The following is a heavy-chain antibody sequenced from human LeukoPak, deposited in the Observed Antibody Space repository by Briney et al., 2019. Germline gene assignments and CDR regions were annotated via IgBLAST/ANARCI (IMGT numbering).Heavy chain of an antibody. CDR1: GYTFNAYS. CDR3: AREGGVAVDGLDY. D-gene: IGHD2-8*01. CDR2: ISGYNGNT. J-gene: IGHJ4*02. Sequence: ASVKVSCKASGYTFNAYSIRWVRQAPGQGPEWMGRISGYNGNTKYAQKVQGRVTMTTDTSTSTVYMELRSLTSDDTAVYFCAREGGVAVDGLDYWGQGTLVSVSA. V-gene: IGHV1-18*01.